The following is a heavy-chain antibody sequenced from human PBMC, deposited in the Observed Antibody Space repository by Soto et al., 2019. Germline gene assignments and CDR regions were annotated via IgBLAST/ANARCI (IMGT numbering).Heavy chain of an antibody. Sequence: EVQLVESGGGLVKPGGSLRLSCAASGFTFSSYDMNWVRQAPGKGLEWVSSISSTSSYIYYADSVKGRFTISRDNAKNSLLLQMNSLRAEDTAVYFCAGADGDYVHFDYWGQGTLVMVSS. D-gene: IGHD4-17*01. CDR1: GFTFSSYD. CDR2: ISSTSSYI. V-gene: IGHV3-21*01. J-gene: IGHJ4*02. CDR3: AGADGDYVHFDY.